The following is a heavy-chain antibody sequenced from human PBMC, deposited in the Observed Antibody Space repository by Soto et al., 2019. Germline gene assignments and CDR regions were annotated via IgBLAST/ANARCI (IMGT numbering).Heavy chain of an antibody. J-gene: IGHJ6*02. V-gene: IGHV4-31*03. Sequence: KPSETLSLTCTVSGGSISSGGYYWSWIRQHPGKGLEWIGYIYYSGSTYYNPSLKSRVTISVDTSKNQFSLKLSSVTAADTAVYYCARDALYSYYDILTELTTKYYYGMDVWGQGTTVTVSS. CDR3: ARDALYSYYDILTELTTKYYYGMDV. D-gene: IGHD3-9*01. CDR1: GGSISSGGYY. CDR2: IYYSGST.